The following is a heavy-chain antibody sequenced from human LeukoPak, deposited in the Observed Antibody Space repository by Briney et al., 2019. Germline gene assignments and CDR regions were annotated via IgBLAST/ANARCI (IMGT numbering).Heavy chain of an antibody. D-gene: IGHD2-15*01. V-gene: IGHV5-51*01. CDR1: GYSFTSYW. J-gene: IGHJ5*02. Sequence: GESLKISCKGSGYSFTSYWIGWVRQMPGKGLGWMGIIYPGDSDTRYSPSFQGQVTISADKSISTAYLQWSSLKASDTAMYYCARQVVGRRFANWFDPWGQGTLVTVSS. CDR3: ARQVVGRRFANWFDP. CDR2: IYPGDSDT.